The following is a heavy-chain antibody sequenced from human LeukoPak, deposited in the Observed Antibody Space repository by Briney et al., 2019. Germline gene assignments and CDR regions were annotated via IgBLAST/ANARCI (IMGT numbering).Heavy chain of an antibody. CDR3: TTGESMVGSTIHIRWAD. J-gene: IGHJ4*02. CDR2: IKSKTAGGTI. V-gene: IGHV3-15*01. Sequence: PGGSLRLSCAASGFIFSTTWMNWVRQAPGKGLEWVGRIKSKTAGGTIDYAAPVKGRFTISRDDSKNTLYLQMNSLKTEDTAVYYCTTGESMVGSTIHIRWADWGQGTLVTVSS. D-gene: IGHD1-26*01. CDR1: GFIFSTTW.